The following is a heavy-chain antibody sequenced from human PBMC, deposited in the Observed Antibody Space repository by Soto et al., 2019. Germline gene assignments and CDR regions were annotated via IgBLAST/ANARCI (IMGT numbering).Heavy chain of an antibody. V-gene: IGHV5-10-1*01. CDR3: ARHEVGYFDP. CDR2: VDPSDSDI. Sequence: EVQLVQSGPEVKKPGESLRISCKGSGYSFIHWISWVRQMPGKGLEWMGRVDPSDSDISYSPSFQGHVTISVDKSISTVYLQWSTLKASDSAMYYCARHEVGYFDPWGQGTLVTVSS. D-gene: IGHD2-8*02. J-gene: IGHJ5*02. CDR1: GYSFIHW.